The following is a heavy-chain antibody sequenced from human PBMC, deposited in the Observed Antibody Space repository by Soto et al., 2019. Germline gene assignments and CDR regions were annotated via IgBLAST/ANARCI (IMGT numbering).Heavy chain of an antibody. V-gene: IGHV3-48*01. CDR2: ISSSSSTI. D-gene: IGHD3-10*01. CDR1: GFAFRSYS. CDR3: ARDHNYGSGSDY. Sequence: GGSLRLSCAASGFAFRSYSVYCVSQAPGKGLEWVSYISSSSSTIYYADSVKGRFTISRDNAKNSLYLQMNSLRAEDTAVYYYARDHNYGSGSDYWGQGTLVTVSS. J-gene: IGHJ4*02.